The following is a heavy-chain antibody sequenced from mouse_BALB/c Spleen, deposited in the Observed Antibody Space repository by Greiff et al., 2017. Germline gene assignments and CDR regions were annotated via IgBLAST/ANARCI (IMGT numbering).Heavy chain of an antibody. V-gene: IGHV3-8*02. D-gene: IGHD1-1*01. CDR3: ARITTVVDYYAMDY. CDR2: ISYSGST. Sequence: EVMLVESGPSLVKPSQTLSLTCSVTGDSITSGYWNWIRKFPGNKLEYMGYISYSGSTYYNPSLKSRISITRDTSKNQYYLQLNSVTTEDTATYYCARITTVVDYYAMDYWGQGTSVTVSS. CDR1: GDSITSGY. J-gene: IGHJ4*01.